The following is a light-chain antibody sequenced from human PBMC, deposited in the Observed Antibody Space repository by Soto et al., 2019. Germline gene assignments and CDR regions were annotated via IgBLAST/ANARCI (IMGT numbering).Light chain of an antibody. CDR1: QTISSW. CDR3: QQYNTYSKT. J-gene: IGKJ1*01. Sequence: DIQMTQSPSTLSASVGDRVTITFRASQTISSWLAWYQQKPGKAPKLLIYKASTLKSGVPSRFSGSGSGTEFTLTISSLQTDDFATYYCQQYNTYSKTFGRGTKVDI. CDR2: KAS. V-gene: IGKV1-5*03.